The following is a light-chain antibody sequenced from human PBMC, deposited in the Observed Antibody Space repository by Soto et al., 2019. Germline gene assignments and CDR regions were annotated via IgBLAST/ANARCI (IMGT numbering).Light chain of an antibody. V-gene: IGLV2-14*01. CDR2: DVN. CDR1: SSDVGGYNY. CDR3: SSYSSSGTLYV. J-gene: IGLJ1*01. Sequence: QSALTQPASVSGSPGQSITISCTGTSSDVGGYNYVSWYQHHPGKAPKLMIYDVNNRPSGVSNRFFGSKSGNTASLTISGLHTEDEADYYCSSYSSSGTLYVFGTGTKLTV.